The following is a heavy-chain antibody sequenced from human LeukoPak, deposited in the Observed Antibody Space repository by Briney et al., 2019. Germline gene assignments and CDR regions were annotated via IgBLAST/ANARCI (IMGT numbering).Heavy chain of an antibody. Sequence: GGSPRLSCAASGFTFSSYAMSWVRQAPGKGLEWVSAISGSGGSTYYADSVKGRFTISRDNSKNTLYLQMNSLKAEDTAVYYCAKVYDSSGYYGYFDYWGQGTLVTVSS. V-gene: IGHV3-23*01. D-gene: IGHD3-22*01. J-gene: IGHJ4*02. CDR1: GFTFSSYA. CDR3: AKVYDSSGYYGYFDY. CDR2: ISGSGGST.